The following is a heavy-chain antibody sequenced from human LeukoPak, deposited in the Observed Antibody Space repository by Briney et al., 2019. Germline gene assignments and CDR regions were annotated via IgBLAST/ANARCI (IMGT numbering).Heavy chain of an antibody. CDR2: INGDGSSI. Sequence: PGGSLRLSCAASGFTFSVYWMHWARHAPGKGLVWVSRINGDGSSISYADSVKGRFTTSRDNAKNTLYLQMNSLTAEDTAVYYCAYSGGDADWGQGTLVTVSS. CDR3: AYSGGDAD. J-gene: IGHJ4*02. CDR1: GFTFSVYW. D-gene: IGHD2-21*02. V-gene: IGHV3-74*01.